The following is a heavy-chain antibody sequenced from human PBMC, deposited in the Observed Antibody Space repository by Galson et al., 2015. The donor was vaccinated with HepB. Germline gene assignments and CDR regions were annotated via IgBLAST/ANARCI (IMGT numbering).Heavy chain of an antibody. CDR3: ARSNSSWYGVDV. CDR1: GGRFNNYP. V-gene: IGHV1-69*06. CDR2: IIPMFAKA. D-gene: IGHD6-13*01. Sequence: SVKVSCKASGGRFNNYPISWVRQAPGLGLEWMGGIIPMFAKANYAQKFQGRVTISADTSTNTAYMEVSSLITEDTAVYYCARSNSSWYGVDVWGQGTTVIVSS. J-gene: IGHJ6*02.